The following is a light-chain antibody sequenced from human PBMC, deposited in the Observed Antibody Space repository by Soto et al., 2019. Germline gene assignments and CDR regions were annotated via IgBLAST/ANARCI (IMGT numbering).Light chain of an antibody. CDR1: SSNLGSNT. J-gene: IGLJ2*01. CDR3: AAWDDSLNGVV. CDR2: SNN. Sequence: QSVLTPPPSASGTPGQRVTISCSGSSSNLGSNTVNWYQQLPGTAPKLLIYSNNQRPSGVPDRFSGSTSGTSASLAISGLQSEDEADYYCAAWDDSLNGVVFGGGNKLTVL. V-gene: IGLV1-44*01.